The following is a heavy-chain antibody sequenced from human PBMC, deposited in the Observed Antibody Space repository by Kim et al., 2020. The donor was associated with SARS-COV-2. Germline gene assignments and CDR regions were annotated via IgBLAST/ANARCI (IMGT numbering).Heavy chain of an antibody. CDR3: TLLSGRWFAS. J-gene: IGHJ5*01. CDR2: IKSKTAGETT. Sequence: GGSLRLSCAASGFTFSNAWLSWVRQAPGKGLEWVGRIKSKTAGETTDYAAPVKGRFTVSRDDSKTTLYLQMNSLITEDTALYYCTLLSGRWFASWGQGTL. CDR1: GFTFSNAW. V-gene: IGHV3-15*01. D-gene: IGHD6-25*01.